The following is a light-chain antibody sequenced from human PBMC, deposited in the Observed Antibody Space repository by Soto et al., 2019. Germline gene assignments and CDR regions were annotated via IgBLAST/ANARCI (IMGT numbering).Light chain of an antibody. CDR1: LSVGSSY. CDR3: QQYGSSRT. CDR2: GAS. V-gene: IGKV3-20*01. Sequence: EIVLTQSPGTLSLSPGERATLSCRASLSVGSSYLAWYQQKPGQAPRLLIYGASSRATGIPDRFSGSGSGTDFTLTISRLEPEDFAVYYCQQYGSSRTFGQGTKVDIK. J-gene: IGKJ1*01.